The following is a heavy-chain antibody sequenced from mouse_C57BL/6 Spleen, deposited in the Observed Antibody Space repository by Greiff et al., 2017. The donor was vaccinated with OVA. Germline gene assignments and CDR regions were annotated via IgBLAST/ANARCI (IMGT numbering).Heavy chain of an antibody. D-gene: IGHD4-1*01. CDR2: ISYSGST. J-gene: IGHJ2*01. CDR1: GYSITSGYD. CDR3: ARGGNWVPFDY. Sequence: QSGPGMVKPSQSLSLTCTVTGYSITSGYDWHWIRHFPGNKLEWMGYISYSGSTNYNPSLKSRISITHDTSKNHFFLKLNSVTTEDTATYYCARGGNWVPFDYWGQGTTLTVSS. V-gene: IGHV3-1*01.